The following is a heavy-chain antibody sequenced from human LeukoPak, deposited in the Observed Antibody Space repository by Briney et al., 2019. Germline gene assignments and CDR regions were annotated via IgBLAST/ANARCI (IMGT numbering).Heavy chain of an antibody. CDR1: GDSVSSNSAA. D-gene: IGHD2-15*01. CDR3: ARDREGYCSGGSCYSVWFDP. Sequence: SQTLSLTCAISGDSVSSNSAAWNWIRQSPSRGLEWLGRTYYRSKWYNDYAVSVKSRITINPDTSKNQFSLQLNSVTPEDTAVYYCARDREGYCSGGSCYSVWFDPWGQGTLVTVPS. CDR2: TYYRSKWYN. V-gene: IGHV6-1*01. J-gene: IGHJ5*02.